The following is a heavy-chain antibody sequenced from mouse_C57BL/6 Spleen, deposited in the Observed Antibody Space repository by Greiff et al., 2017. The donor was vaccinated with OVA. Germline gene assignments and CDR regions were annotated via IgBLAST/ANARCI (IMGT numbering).Heavy chain of an antibody. Sequence: VQLQQSGAELARPGASVKMSCKASGYTFTSYTMHWVKQRPGQGLEWIGYINPSSGYTKYNQKFKDKATLTADKSSSTAYMQLSSLTSEDAAVYYCVTDGNYAWFAYWGQGTLVTVSA. CDR3: VTDGNYAWFAY. D-gene: IGHD2-1*01. J-gene: IGHJ3*01. CDR1: GYTFTSYT. CDR2: INPSSGYT. V-gene: IGHV1-4*01.